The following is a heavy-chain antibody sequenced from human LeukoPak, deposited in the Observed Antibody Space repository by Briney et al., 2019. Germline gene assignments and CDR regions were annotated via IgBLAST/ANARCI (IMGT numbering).Heavy chain of an antibody. V-gene: IGHV3-30-3*01. Sequence: GGSLRLSCAASGFTFSSYAMHWVRQAPGKGLEWVAVISYDGSNKYYADPVKGRFTISRDNSKNTLYLQMNSLRVEDTAVYYCARVTPLDPSYFDYWGQGTLVTVSS. CDR2: ISYDGSNK. J-gene: IGHJ4*02. CDR3: ARVTPLDPSYFDY. CDR1: GFTFSSYA.